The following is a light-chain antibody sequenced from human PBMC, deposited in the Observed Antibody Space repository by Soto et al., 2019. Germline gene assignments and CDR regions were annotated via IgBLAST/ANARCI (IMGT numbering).Light chain of an antibody. J-gene: IGKJ4*01. CDR1: QSISSY. CDR3: QQSYSTPLG. Sequence: DIQMTQSPSSLSASVGDRVTITCRASQSISSYLNWYQQKPGKAPKLLIYAASSLQSGVPSRFSGSGSGTDCTLTISSLQPEDFATYYCQQSYSTPLGFGGGTKVEIK. CDR2: AAS. V-gene: IGKV1-39*01.